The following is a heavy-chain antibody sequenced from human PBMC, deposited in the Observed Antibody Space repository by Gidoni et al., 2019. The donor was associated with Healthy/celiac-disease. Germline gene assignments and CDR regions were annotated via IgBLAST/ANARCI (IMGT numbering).Heavy chain of an antibody. V-gene: IGHV3-30-3*01. CDR1: GFTFSSSA. D-gene: IGHD2-2*02. Sequence: QVQLVESGGGVVQPGRSLRLSCAASGFTFSSSAMHWVRQAPGKGLEWVAVISYDGSNKYYADSVKGRFTISRDNSKNTLYLQMNSLRAEDTAVYYCARDPHMDIVVVPAAIRAFDPWGQGTLVTVSS. J-gene: IGHJ5*02. CDR3: ARDPHMDIVVVPAAIRAFDP. CDR2: ISYDGSNK.